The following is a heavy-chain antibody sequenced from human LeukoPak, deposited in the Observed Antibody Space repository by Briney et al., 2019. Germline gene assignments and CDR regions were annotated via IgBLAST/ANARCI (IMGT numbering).Heavy chain of an antibody. CDR3: ARAALYCSSTSCYFDY. V-gene: IGHV1-18*01. Sequence: ASVKASCKASGYTFTSYGISWVRPAPGQGLEWMGWISAYNGNTNYAQKLQGRVTMTTDTSTSTAYMELRSLRSDDTAVYYCARAALYCSSTSCYFDYWGQGTLVTVSS. J-gene: IGHJ4*02. D-gene: IGHD2-2*01. CDR2: ISAYNGNT. CDR1: GYTFTSYG.